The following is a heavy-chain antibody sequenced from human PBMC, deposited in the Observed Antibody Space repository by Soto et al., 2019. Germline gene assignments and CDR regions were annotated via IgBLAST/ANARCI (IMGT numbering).Heavy chain of an antibody. CDR3: ARHLDYSNYYFDY. V-gene: IGHV3-21*04. J-gene: IGHJ4*02. CDR2: ISGSTI. Sequence: GGSLRLSCAASGFTFSSYAMSWVRQAPGKGLEWVSAISGSTIYYADSVKGRFTISRDNAKNSLYLQMNSLRAEDTAVYYCARHLDYSNYYFDYWGQGTLVTVSS. CDR1: GFTFSSYA. D-gene: IGHD4-4*01.